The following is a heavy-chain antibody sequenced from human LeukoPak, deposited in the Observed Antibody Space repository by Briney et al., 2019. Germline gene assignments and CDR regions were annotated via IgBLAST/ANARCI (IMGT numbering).Heavy chain of an antibody. V-gene: IGHV3-11*04. D-gene: IGHD5-24*01. J-gene: IGHJ4*02. CDR1: GFTFSDYY. Sequence: GGSLRLSCAASGFTFSDYYMSWIRQAPGKGLAWVSYISSSGSTIYYADSVKGRFTISRYNAKNSLYLQMNSLRAEDTAVYYCARVPPRRDGYKGFGYWGQGTLVTVSS. CDR2: ISSSGSTI. CDR3: ARVPPRRDGYKGFGY.